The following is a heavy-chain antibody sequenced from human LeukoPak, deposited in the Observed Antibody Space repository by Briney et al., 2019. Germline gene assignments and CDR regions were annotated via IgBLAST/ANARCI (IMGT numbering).Heavy chain of an antibody. CDR3: ARFYGLVPYMDV. D-gene: IGHD3-10*01. CDR1: GFTFSSYW. V-gene: IGHV3-7*03. CDR2: IKDDGSEK. J-gene: IGHJ6*02. Sequence: GGSLRLSCAVSGFTFSSYWMSWVRQAPGKGLEWVANIKDDGSEKYYVDSMKGRFTISRDNAKNSLYLQMNSLRAEDTAVYYCARFYGLVPYMDVWGQGTTVTVSS.